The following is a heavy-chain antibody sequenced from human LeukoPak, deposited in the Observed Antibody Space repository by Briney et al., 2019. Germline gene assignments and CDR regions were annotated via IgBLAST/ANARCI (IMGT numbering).Heavy chain of an antibody. D-gene: IGHD1-26*01. J-gene: IGHJ4*02. CDR1: GFTVSSNY. Sequence: GGSLRLSCAASGFTVSSNYMSWVRQAPGKGLEWVSSINNVGSHIYYAGSVKGRFTISRDNTKNSLYLQMNSLRAEDTAVYYCSRDPTYYLRYGYFDYWGQGALVTVSS. CDR3: SRDPTYYLRYGYFDY. V-gene: IGHV3-21*01. CDR2: INNVGSHI.